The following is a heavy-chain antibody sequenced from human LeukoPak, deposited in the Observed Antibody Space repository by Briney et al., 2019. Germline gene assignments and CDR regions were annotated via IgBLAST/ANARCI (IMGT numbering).Heavy chain of an antibody. CDR3: ARGFPSSSRWFDP. V-gene: IGHV4-34*01. Sequence: SETLSLTCGVHGGSFSGYHWRWIRLRPGKGLEWIGDINHSGSTHYNPSLKSRVTILVDTSNNQFSLKLHSVTAADTAVYYCARGFPSSSRWFDPWGQGTLVTVSS. CDR1: GGSFSGYH. CDR2: INHSGST. J-gene: IGHJ5*02. D-gene: IGHD6-6*01.